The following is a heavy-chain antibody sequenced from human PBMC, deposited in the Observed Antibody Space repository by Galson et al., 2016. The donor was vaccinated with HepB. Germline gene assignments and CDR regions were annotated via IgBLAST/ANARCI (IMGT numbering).Heavy chain of an antibody. CDR2: LYYTGSA. J-gene: IGHJ4*02. Sequence: SETLSLTCTVSGGSVSSGSYYWSWIRQPPGKGLEYIGYLYYTGSAHYNPSLKSRVTISVDTSKNQFSLKMSSVTAADTAVYYCARLAVTVTTPVGSYYFDSWGQGTLVTVSS. CDR3: ARLAVTVTTPVGSYYFDS. CDR1: GGSVSSGSYY. D-gene: IGHD4-17*01. V-gene: IGHV4-61*01.